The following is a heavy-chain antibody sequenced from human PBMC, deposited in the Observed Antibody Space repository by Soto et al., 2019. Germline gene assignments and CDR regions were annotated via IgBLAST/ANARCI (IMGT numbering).Heavy chain of an antibody. D-gene: IGHD2-2*01. CDR2: IDPNNGGT. J-gene: IGHJ4*02. V-gene: IGHV1-2*02. CDR3: SREDAYCSNSVDY. Sequence: QVQLVQSGAEVKKPGASVKVSCKASGYTFIGHFMHWVRQAPGQGLEWMGWIDPNNGGTNYAQMFQGRVTMTRDTSISTAYMDLISLRSDDTAVYYCSREDAYCSNSVDYWGQGTLVTVSS. CDR1: GYTFIGHF.